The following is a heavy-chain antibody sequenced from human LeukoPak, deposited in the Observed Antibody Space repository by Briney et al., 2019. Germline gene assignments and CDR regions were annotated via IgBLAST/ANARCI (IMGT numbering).Heavy chain of an antibody. J-gene: IGHJ5*02. CDR3: AKGRRYGSGSYYLWLDP. D-gene: IGHD3-10*01. CDR2: ISYDGSNK. V-gene: IGHV3-30*18. Sequence: PGGSLRLSCAASGFTFSSYGMHWVRQAPGKGLEWVAVISYDGSNKYYADSVKGRFTISRDNSKNTLYLQMNSLRAEDTAVYYCAKGRRYGSGSYYLWLDPWGQGTLVTVSS. CDR1: GFTFSSYG.